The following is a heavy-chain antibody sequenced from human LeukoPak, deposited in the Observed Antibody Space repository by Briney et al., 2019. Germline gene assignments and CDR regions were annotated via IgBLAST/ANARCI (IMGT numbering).Heavy chain of an antibody. CDR2: IYASGST. CDR1: GGSISSGSYY. Sequence: PSQTLPLTCTVSGGSISSGSYYWSWIRQPAGKGLEWIGRIYASGSTNYNPSLKSRVTISVDTSKNQFSLKLSSVTAADTAVYYCARGGLWFGELLLDYWGQGTLVTVSS. CDR3: ARGGLWFGELLLDY. J-gene: IGHJ4*02. D-gene: IGHD3-10*01. V-gene: IGHV4-61*02.